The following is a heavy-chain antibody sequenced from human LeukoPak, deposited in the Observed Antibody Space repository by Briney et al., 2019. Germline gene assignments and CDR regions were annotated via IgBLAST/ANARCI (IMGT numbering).Heavy chain of an antibody. CDR2: IFYSGTT. J-gene: IGHJ4*02. D-gene: IGHD6-13*01. CDR1: GGSISSYY. CDR3: ARGVYIAAAQYAY. Sequence: PSESLSLTCTVSGGSISSYYWSWIRQPPGKGLGWIGYIFYSGTTNYNPSLKSRVTISVDTSKNQSSLKLSSVTAPDTAVYYCARGVYIAAAQYAYWGQGTLVTVSS. V-gene: IGHV4-59*01.